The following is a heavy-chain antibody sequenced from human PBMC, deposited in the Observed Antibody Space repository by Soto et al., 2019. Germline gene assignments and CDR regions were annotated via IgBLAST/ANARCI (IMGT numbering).Heavy chain of an antibody. J-gene: IGHJ6*02. CDR2: ISYDGSNK. Sequence: QVQLVESGGGVVQPGRSLRLSCAASGFTFSSYAMHWVRQAPGKGLEWVAVISYDGSNKYYADSVKGRFTISRDNSKNTLYLQKNSLRAEDTAVYYCARSSLSSSWYGYYYVMDVWGQGTTVTVSS. CDR3: ARSSLSSSWYGYYYVMDV. CDR1: GFTFSSYA. D-gene: IGHD6-13*01. V-gene: IGHV3-30-3*01.